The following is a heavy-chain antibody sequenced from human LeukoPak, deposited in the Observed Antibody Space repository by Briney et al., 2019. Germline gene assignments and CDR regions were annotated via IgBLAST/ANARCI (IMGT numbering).Heavy chain of an antibody. V-gene: IGHV3-11*01. CDR3: AREIAADRGFDS. CDR1: GFTFGDYY. D-gene: IGHD6-6*01. CDR2: ISSRSGSSI. Sequence: GGSLRLSCAASGFTFGDYYMTWIRQAPGKGLEWASYISSRSGSSIYYGDSVKGRFTISRDNGKNALYLQMNSLRAEDTAVYYCAREIAADRGFDSWGQGTLVTVSS. J-gene: IGHJ4*02.